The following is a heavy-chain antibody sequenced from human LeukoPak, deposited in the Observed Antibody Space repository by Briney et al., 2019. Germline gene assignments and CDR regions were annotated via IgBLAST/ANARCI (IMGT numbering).Heavy chain of an antibody. D-gene: IGHD3-22*01. V-gene: IGHV4-39*07. CDR1: GGSISSYY. J-gene: IGHJ4*02. CDR2: IYYSGST. CDR3: ARDFGDYYDSSGYPGY. Sequence: SETLSLTCTVSGGSISSYYWGWIRQPPGKGLEWIGSIYYSGSTYYNPSLKSRVTISVDTSKNQFSLKLSSVTAADTAVYYCARDFGDYYDSSGYPGYWGQGTLVTVSS.